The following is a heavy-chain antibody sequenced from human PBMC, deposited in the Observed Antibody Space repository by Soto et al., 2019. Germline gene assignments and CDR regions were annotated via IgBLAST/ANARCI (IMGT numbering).Heavy chain of an antibody. CDR1: GGSFSGYY. Sequence: QVQLQQWGAGLLKPSETLSLTCAVYGGSFSGYYWSWIRQPPGKGLEWIGEINHSGSTNYNPSLKSRDTITVDTAKNQFSLKLSSVDAADTAGYYWGRGEYGGLLWFGEVPYYYGMDVWGQGTTVTVSS. CDR3: GRGEYGGLLWFGEVPYYYGMDV. D-gene: IGHD3-10*01. J-gene: IGHJ6*02. CDR2: INHSGST. V-gene: IGHV4-34*01.